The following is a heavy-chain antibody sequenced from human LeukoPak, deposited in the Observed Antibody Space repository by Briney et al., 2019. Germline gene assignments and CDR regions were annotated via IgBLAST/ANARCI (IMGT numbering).Heavy chain of an antibody. CDR3: ARQPCSSTSCYAGPGMGIRPRLYYYYGMDV. J-gene: IGHJ6*02. D-gene: IGHD2-2*01. CDR1: GFTFSSYA. V-gene: IGHV3-30-3*01. Sequence: PGGSLRLSCAASGFTFSSYAMHWVRQAPGKGLEWVAVIPYDGSNKYYADSVKGRFTISRDNSKNALYLQMNSLRAEDTAVYYCARQPCSSTSCYAGPGMGIRPRLYYYYGMDVWGQGTTVTVSS. CDR2: IPYDGSNK.